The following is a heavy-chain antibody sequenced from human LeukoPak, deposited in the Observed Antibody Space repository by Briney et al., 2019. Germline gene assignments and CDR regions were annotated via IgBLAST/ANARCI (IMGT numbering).Heavy chain of an antibody. D-gene: IGHD5-12*01. CDR3: AREGSGYESTH. CDR1: GGSFSGYY. CDR2: INHSGST. V-gene: IGHV4-34*01. J-gene: IGHJ4*02. Sequence: PSETLSLTCAVYGGSFSGYYWSWIRQPPGKGLEWIGEINHSGSTNYNPSLKSRVTISVDTSKNQFSLKLSSVTAADTAVYYCAREGSGYESTHWGQGTLVTVSS.